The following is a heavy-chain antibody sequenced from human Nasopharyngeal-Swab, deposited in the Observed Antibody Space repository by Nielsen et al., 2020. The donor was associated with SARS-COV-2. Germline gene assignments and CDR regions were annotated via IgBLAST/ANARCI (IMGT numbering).Heavy chain of an antibody. Sequence: GESLKISCAASGFTFSSYTIHWVRQAPGKGLEWVAVISYDASDKYYADSVKGRFTLSRDNSKNTVYLQMNSLRAEDTAVYYCARGADWNYFDYWGQGTLVTVSS. D-gene: IGHD3/OR15-3a*01. CDR3: ARGADWNYFDY. J-gene: IGHJ4*02. CDR1: GFTFSSYT. CDR2: ISYDASDK. V-gene: IGHV3-30*04.